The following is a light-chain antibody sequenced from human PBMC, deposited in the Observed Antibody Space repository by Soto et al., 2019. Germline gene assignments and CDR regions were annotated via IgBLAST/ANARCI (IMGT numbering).Light chain of an antibody. V-gene: IGLV2-14*01. J-gene: IGLJ1*01. CDR1: SGDIGSYNR. CDR3: SSYTNINTRACV. Sequence: QSALTQPASVSGSPGQSITISRTGTSGDIGSYNRVSWYQQHPGKAPKLIIYEVTDRPSGVSNRFSGSKSGNTASLTISGLQAEDEAEYYCSSYTNINTRACVFGTGTKLTVL. CDR2: EVT.